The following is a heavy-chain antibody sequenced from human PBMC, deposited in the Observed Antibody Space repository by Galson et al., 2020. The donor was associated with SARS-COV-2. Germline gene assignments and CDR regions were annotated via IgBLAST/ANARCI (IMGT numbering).Heavy chain of an antibody. Sequence: GGSLRLSCAASGFTFSSYGMHWVRQAPGKGLEWVAVIWYDGSNKYYADSVKGRFTISRDSSKNTLYLQMNSLRAEDTAVYYCARDSSYTYYYGSGMGFDPWGQGTLVTVSS. V-gene: IGHV3-33*01. D-gene: IGHD3-10*01. J-gene: IGHJ5*02. CDR1: GFTFSSYG. CDR3: ARDSSYTYYYGSGMGFDP. CDR2: IWYDGSNK.